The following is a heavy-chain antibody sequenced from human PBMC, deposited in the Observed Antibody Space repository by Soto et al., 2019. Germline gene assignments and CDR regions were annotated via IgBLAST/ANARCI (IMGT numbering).Heavy chain of an antibody. CDR2: IGPHDSET. Sequence: PLESLRISCKGSEYNCDFQWSGRMIQMPGRGQEWMALIGPHDSETRYTRYFQGQIPISADKSITTAYLQWTDLKASDTGIYYCARLGPCCSSDFCASDTPPYDHGLDVWGQGTTVTVSS. J-gene: IGHJ6*02. CDR3: ARLGPCCSSDFCASDTPPYDHGLDV. V-gene: IGHV5-51*01. CDR1: EYNCDFQW. D-gene: IGHD2-2*01.